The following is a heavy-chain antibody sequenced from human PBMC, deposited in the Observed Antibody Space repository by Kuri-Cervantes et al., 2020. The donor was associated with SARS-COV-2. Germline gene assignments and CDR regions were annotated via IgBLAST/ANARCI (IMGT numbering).Heavy chain of an antibody. J-gene: IGHJ4*02. CDR1: GYSFTSYW. D-gene: IGHD6-13*01. CDR2: IDPSDSYT. Sequence: GESLKISCKGSGYSFTSYWISWVRQMPGKGLEWMGRIDPSDSYTNYSPSFQGHVTISADKSISTAYLQWSSLKASDTAMYYCARRGGSSRNFDYWGQGTLVTVSS. V-gene: IGHV5-10-1*01. CDR3: ARRGGSSRNFDY.